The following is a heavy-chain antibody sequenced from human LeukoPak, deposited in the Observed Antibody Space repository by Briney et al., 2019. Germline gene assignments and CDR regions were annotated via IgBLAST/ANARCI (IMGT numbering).Heavy chain of an antibody. V-gene: IGHV3-33*01. CDR3: ARGNLWFGESPDNWFDP. Sequence: GGSLRLSCAASGFTFSSYGMHWVRQAPGKGLEWVAVIWYDGSNKYYADSVKGRFTISRDNSKNTLYLQMNSLRAEDTAVYYCARGNLWFGESPDNWFDPWGQGTLVTVSS. CDR2: IWYDGSNK. J-gene: IGHJ5*02. D-gene: IGHD3-10*01. CDR1: GFTFSSYG.